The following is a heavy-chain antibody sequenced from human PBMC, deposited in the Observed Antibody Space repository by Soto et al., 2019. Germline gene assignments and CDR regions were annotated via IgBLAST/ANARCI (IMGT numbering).Heavy chain of an antibody. CDR2: ISYDGSNK. Sequence: GGSLRLSFAASGFTFSGYGMHWVRQAPGKGLEWVAVISYDGSNKYYADSVKGRFTISRDNSKNTLYLQMNSLRAEDTAVYYCAKRREAFAKHYYGMDVWGQGTTVTVSS. CDR1: GFTFSGYG. J-gene: IGHJ6*02. D-gene: IGHD1-26*01. CDR3: AKRREAFAKHYYGMDV. V-gene: IGHV3-30*18.